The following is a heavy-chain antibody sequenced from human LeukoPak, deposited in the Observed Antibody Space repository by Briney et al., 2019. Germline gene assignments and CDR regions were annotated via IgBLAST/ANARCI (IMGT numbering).Heavy chain of an antibody. V-gene: IGHV3-23*01. CDR3: AKALLGYCSGGSCSLFDY. CDR1: GFTFSSYA. J-gene: IGHJ4*02. Sequence: PGGSLRLSCAASGFTFSSYAMSWVRQAPGKGLEWVSAISGSGGSTYYADSVKGRFTISRDNSKNTLYLQMYSLRAEDTAVYYCAKALLGYCSGGSCSLFDYWGQGTLVTVSS. D-gene: IGHD2-15*01. CDR2: ISGSGGST.